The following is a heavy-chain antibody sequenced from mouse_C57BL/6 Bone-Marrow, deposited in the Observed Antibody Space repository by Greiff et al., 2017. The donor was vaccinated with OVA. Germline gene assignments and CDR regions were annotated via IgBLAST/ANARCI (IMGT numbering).Heavy chain of an antibody. CDR2: INPNNGGT. V-gene: IGHV1-26*01. Sequence: EVQLKQSGPELVKPGASVKISCKASGYTFTDYYMNWVKQSHGKSLEWIGDINPNNGGTSYNQKFKGKATLTVDKSSSTAYMELRSLTSEDSAVYYCARGGITTVVAVDYWGQGTTLTVSS. J-gene: IGHJ2*01. CDR1: GYTFTDYY. D-gene: IGHD1-1*01. CDR3: ARGGITTVVAVDY.